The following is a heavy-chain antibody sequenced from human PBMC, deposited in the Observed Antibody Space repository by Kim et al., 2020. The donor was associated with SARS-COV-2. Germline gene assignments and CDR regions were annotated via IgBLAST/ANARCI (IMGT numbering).Heavy chain of an antibody. CDR2: IYYSGST. J-gene: IGHJ1*01. Sequence: SETLSLTCTVSGGSISSSSYYWGWIRQPPGKGLEWIGSIYYSGSTYYNPSLKSRVTISVYTSKNQFSLKLSSVTAADTAVYYCARRRITMVRGPSGDFQHWGQGTLVTVSS. D-gene: IGHD3-10*01. CDR1: GGSISSSSYY. V-gene: IGHV4-39*01. CDR3: ARRRITMVRGPSGDFQH.